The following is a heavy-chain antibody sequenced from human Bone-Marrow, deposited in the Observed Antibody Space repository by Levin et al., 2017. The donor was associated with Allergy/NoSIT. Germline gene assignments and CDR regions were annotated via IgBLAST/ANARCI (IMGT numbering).Heavy chain of an antibody. V-gene: IGHV3-23*01. Sequence: GGSLRLSCAASGFTFSNYAMNWVRQAPGKGLEWVSSISVSGATIYYADSVRGRFTISRDNSKSTLYLQMNSLRAEDTAVYYCAKCGGRGEWVGLDDSWGQGTLVTVSS. CDR3: AKCGGRGEWVGLDDS. CDR2: ISVSGATI. J-gene: IGHJ4*02. D-gene: IGHD3-10*01. CDR1: GFTFSNYA.